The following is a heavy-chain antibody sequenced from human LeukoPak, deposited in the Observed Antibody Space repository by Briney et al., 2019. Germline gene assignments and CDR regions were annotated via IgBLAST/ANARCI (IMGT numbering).Heavy chain of an antibody. CDR3: ARTVARIGY. V-gene: IGHV3-48*03. Sequence: PGGSLRLSCAASGFTFSNYEMSWVRQAPGKGLEWVSHISSSGSTIYYTDSVKGRFTISRDNSKNSLYLQMNSLRAEDTAIYYCARTVARIGYWGQGTLVTVSS. D-gene: IGHD4-23*01. CDR2: ISSSGSTI. J-gene: IGHJ4*02. CDR1: GFTFSNYE.